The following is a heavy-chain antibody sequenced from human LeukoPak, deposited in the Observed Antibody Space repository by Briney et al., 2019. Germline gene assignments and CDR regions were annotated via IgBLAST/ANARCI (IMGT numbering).Heavy chain of an antibody. CDR1: GFTFSSYS. V-gene: IGHV3-48*01. Sequence: PGGSLRLSCAASGFTFSSYSMNWVRQAPGKGLEWVSYISSSSSTIYYADSVKGRFTISRDNSKNTLYLQMNSLRAEDTAVYYCAKDQYGANWFDPWGQGTLVTVSS. CDR2: ISSSSSTI. D-gene: IGHD4-17*01. J-gene: IGHJ5*02. CDR3: AKDQYGANWFDP.